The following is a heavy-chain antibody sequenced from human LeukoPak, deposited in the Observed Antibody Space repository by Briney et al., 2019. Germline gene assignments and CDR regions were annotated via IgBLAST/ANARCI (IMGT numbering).Heavy chain of an antibody. CDR3: AREGVTYYYDSSGYPVMYAFDI. J-gene: IGHJ3*02. Sequence: SETLSLTCTVSGGSISDYYWSWIRQPAGKGLEWIGRIYTSGSTNYNPSLKSRVTMSVDTSKNQFSLKLSSVTAADTAVYYCAREGVTYYYDSSGYPVMYAFDIWGQGTMVTVSS. CDR2: IYTSGST. CDR1: GGSISDYY. D-gene: IGHD3-22*01. V-gene: IGHV4-4*07.